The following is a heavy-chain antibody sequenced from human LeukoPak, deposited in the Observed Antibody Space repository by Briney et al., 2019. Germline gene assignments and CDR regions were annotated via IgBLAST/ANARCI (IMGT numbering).Heavy chain of an antibody. D-gene: IGHD2-15*01. CDR1: TFTFSGYG. CDR3: ARDLWGVGCSDITCGHFDL. Sequence: PGGSLRLSCAASTFTFSGYGFHWVRQAPGKGLEWVALIWNDGSKELYGDSVKGRFTIPRDNSKNTVYLQMDNLRAEDTAVYYCARDLWGVGCSDITCGHFDLWGQGTTVTVSS. CDR2: IWNDGSKE. J-gene: IGHJ3*01. V-gene: IGHV3-33*01.